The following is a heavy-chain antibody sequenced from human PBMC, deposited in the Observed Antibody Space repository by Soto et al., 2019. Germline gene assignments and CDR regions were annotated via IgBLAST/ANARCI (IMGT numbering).Heavy chain of an antibody. V-gene: IGHV3-33*01. CDR2: IWYDGSNK. Sequence: QVQLVESGGGVVQPGRSLRLSCAASGFTFSSYVMHWVREAPGKGLEWVAVIWYDGSNKYYADSVKGRFTISRDNSKNTLYLQMNSLRAEDTAVYYCARSYSSGWFYFDHWGQATLFTVSS. CDR3: ARSYSSGWFYFDH. J-gene: IGHJ4*02. CDR1: GFTFSSYV. D-gene: IGHD3-22*01.